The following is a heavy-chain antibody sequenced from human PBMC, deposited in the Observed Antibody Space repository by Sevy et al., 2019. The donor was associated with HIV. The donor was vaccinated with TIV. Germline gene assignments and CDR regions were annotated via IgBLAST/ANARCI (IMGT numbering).Heavy chain of an antibody. Sequence: GGSLRLSCAASGFTFSDYYMSWIRQAPGKGLEWVSYISSSGSTIYYADSVKGRFTISRDNAKNSLYLQMNSLRAEDTAVYYCARDLGGVEMASNYFDYWGQGTLVTVSS. CDR1: GFTFSDYY. V-gene: IGHV3-11*04. J-gene: IGHJ4*02. D-gene: IGHD3-16*01. CDR3: ARDLGGVEMASNYFDY. CDR2: ISSSGSTI.